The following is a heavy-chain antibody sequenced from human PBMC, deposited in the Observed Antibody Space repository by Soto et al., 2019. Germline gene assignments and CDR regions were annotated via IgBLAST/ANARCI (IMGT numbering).Heavy chain of an antibody. CDR2: INHSGST. D-gene: IGHD1-1*01. CDR1: GGSFSGYY. CDR3: ARVGTGIPYYYYYGMDV. V-gene: IGHV4-34*01. J-gene: IGHJ6*02. Sequence: KPSETLSLTCAVYGGSFSGYYWSWIRQPPGKGLEWIGEINHSGSTNYNPSLKSRVTISVDTSKNQFSLKLSSVTAADTAVYYFARVGTGIPYYYYYGMDVWGQGTTVTVSS.